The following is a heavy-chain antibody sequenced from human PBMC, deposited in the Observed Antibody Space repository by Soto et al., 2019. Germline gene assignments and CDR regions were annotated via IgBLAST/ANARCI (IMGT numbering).Heavy chain of an antibody. J-gene: IGHJ3*02. CDR2: ISYDGSNK. CDR3: AKTYYYGSGSYLGAFDI. V-gene: IGHV3-30*18. Sequence: QVQLVESGGGVVQPGRSLRLSCAASGFTFSSYGMHWVRQAPGKGLEWVAVISYDGSNKYYADSVKGRFTISRDNSKNTLYLQMNSLRAEDTAVYYCAKTYYYGSGSYLGAFDIWGQGTMVTVSS. CDR1: GFTFSSYG. D-gene: IGHD3-10*01.